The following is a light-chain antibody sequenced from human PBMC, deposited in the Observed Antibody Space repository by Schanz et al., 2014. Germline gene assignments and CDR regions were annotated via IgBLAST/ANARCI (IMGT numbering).Light chain of an antibody. CDR1: QDVNNY. CDR3: QQYVSSSNT. V-gene: IGKV1-33*01. CDR2: DAS. Sequence: DIHITQSPSSLSASVGDRVTITCQASQDVNNYVNWYQQKPGTAPKLLIYDASNLETGVPSRFSGGGSGTEFTLTISSLQPDDFATYYCQQYVSSSNTFGQGTKLEIK. J-gene: IGKJ2*01.